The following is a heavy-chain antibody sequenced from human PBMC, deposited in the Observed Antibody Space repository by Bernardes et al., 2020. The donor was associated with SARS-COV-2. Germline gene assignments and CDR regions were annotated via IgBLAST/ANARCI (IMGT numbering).Heavy chain of an antibody. D-gene: IGHD6-19*01. CDR2: ISWTSGSI. CDR3: AKDYETGELGIAVEGYCGH. V-gene: IGHV3-9*01. J-gene: IGHJ4*02. Sequence: GGSLRLSCAASGFTFDDFAMHWVRQAPGKGLEWVSGISWTSGSIGYAASVKGRFTISRDNAKNSLYLQMNSLRPDDTALYYCAKDYETGELGIAVEGYCGHWGQGTLVTVSS. CDR1: GFTFDDFA.